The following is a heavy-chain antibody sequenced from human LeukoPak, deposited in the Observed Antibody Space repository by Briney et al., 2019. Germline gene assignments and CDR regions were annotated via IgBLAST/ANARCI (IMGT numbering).Heavy chain of an antibody. CDR3: ARVGVSGRLVGIVGATNLLYMDV. J-gene: IGHJ6*03. D-gene: IGHD1-26*01. CDR2: IKQDGSEK. Sequence: PGGSLRLSCTASGFTFSSYWMTWVRQAPGKGLEWVANIKQDGSEKYYVDSVKGRFTISRDNSKNTLYLQMNSLRAEDTAVYYCARVGVSGRLVGIVGATNLLYMDVWGKGTTVTVSS. V-gene: IGHV3-7*01. CDR1: GFTFSSYW.